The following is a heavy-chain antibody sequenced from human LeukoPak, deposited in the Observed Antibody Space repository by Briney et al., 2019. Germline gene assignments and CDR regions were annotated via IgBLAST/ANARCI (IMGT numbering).Heavy chain of an antibody. CDR1: GGSIRSYY. CDR2: IYYSGST. D-gene: IGHD4-11*01. V-gene: IGHV4-59*01. Sequence: SETLSLTCTVSGGSIRSYYWSWIRQPPEKGLEWIGYIYYSGSTNYNPSLKSRVTMSVDTSKNQSSLKLSSVTAADTAVYYCARDPSSYDYSDYVGYGMDVWGQGTTVTVSS. CDR3: ARDPSSYDYSDYVGYGMDV. J-gene: IGHJ6*02.